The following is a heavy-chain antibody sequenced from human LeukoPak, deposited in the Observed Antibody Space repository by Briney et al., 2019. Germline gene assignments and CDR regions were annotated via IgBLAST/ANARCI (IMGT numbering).Heavy chain of an antibody. J-gene: IGHJ6*03. V-gene: IGHV1-18*01. Sequence: ASVKVSCKASGYTFTSYGISWVRQAPGQGLEWMGWISAYNGNTNYAQKLQGIVTMTTDTSTSTAYMELRSLRSDDTAVYYCAREKGKIVVVPAAIGYYYYYMDVWGKGTTVTVSS. CDR1: GYTFTSYG. CDR2: ISAYNGNT. D-gene: IGHD2-2*01. CDR3: AREKGKIVVVPAAIGYYYYYMDV.